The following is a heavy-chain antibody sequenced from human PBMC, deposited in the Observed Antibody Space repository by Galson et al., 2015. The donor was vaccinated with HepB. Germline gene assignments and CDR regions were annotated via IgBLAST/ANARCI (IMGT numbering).Heavy chain of an antibody. CDR3: ARDSRKGYFDY. CDR2: INPSGGST. CDR1: GYTFTSYY. D-gene: IGHD2-2*01. J-gene: IGHJ4*02. V-gene: IGHV1-46*01. Sequence: SVKVSCKASGYTFTSYYMHWVRQAPGQGLEWMGIINPSGGSTSYAQKFQGRVTMTRDTSTCTVYMELSSLRSEDTAVYYCARDSRKGYFDYWGQGTLVTVSS.